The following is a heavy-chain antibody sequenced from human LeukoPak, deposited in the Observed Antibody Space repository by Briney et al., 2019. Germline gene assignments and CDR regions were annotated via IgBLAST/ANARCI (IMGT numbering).Heavy chain of an antibody. CDR1: GFTFTAFG. J-gene: IGHJ4*02. CDR2: ISPDGHTE. CDR3: AKINNDDDY. Sequence: GGSLRLSCAASGFTFTAFGIHWVRQAPGKGLEWVAAISPDGHTEYYIDSVKGRFTISRENSKNMIYLQMNSLRREDSAVYFCAKINNDDDYWGQGTLVTVSS. D-gene: IGHD1/OR15-1a*01. V-gene: IGHV3-30*18.